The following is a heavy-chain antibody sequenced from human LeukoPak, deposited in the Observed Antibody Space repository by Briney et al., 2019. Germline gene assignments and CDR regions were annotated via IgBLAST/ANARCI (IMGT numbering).Heavy chain of an antibody. Sequence: SQTLSLTCAISGDSVSSNSAAWNWIRQSPSRGLEWLGRTYYRSKWYNDYAVSVISRITINPDTSKNQFSLQLNSVTPEDTAVYYCAVVGATTKAFDYWGQGTLVTVSS. CDR3: AVVGATTKAFDY. CDR1: GDSVSSNSAA. CDR2: TYYRSKWYN. D-gene: IGHD1-26*01. J-gene: IGHJ4*02. V-gene: IGHV6-1*01.